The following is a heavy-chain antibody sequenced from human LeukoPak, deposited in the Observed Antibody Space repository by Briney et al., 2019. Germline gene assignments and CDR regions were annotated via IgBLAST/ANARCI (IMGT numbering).Heavy chain of an antibody. CDR2: IIPIFGTA. CDR3: ARDQVAAAGTVDY. J-gene: IGHJ4*02. Sequence: ASVKVSCKASGGTFSSYAISWVRQAPGQGLEWMGGIIPIFGTANYAQKFQGRDTITADESTSTAYMELSSLRSEDTAVYYCARDQVAAAGTVDYWGQGTLVTVSS. V-gene: IGHV1-69*13. D-gene: IGHD6-13*01. CDR1: GGTFSSYA.